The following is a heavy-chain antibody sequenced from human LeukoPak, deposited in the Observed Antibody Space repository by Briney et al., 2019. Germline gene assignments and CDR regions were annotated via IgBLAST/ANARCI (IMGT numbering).Heavy chain of an antibody. CDR2: IVVGSGNT. CDR3: AAEPDFWSGYKEDY. D-gene: IGHD3-3*01. V-gene: IGHV1-58*01. CDR1: GFTFTSSA. J-gene: IGHJ4*02. Sequence: SVKVSCKASGFTFTSSAVQWVRQARGQRLEWIGWIVVGSGNTNYAQKLQERVTITRDMSTSTAYMELSSLRSEDTAVYYCAAEPDFWSGYKEDYWGQGTLVTVSS.